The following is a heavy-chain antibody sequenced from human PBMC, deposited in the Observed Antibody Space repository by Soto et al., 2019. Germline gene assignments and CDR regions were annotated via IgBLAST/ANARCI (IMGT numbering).Heavy chain of an antibody. CDR1: GFTFTSSA. Sequence: QMQLVQSGPEVKKPGTSVKVSCKASGFTFTSSAVQWVRQARGQRLEGIGWIVVGSGNTNYAQKFQERVTITRDMSTTTAYMELSSLRSEDTAVSYCAAELGYCSGGSCSGRYYYYSYGMDVWGQGTTVTVSS. J-gene: IGHJ6*02. CDR2: IVVGSGNT. D-gene: IGHD2-15*01. V-gene: IGHV1-58*01. CDR3: AAELGYCSGGSCSGRYYYYSYGMDV.